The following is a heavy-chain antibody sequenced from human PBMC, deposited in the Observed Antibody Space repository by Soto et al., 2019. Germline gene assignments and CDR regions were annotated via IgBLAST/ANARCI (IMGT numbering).Heavy chain of an antibody. CDR1: GFTFSSYA. CDR2: ISYDGSNK. J-gene: IGHJ4*02. V-gene: IGHV3-30-3*01. Sequence: QVQLVESGGGVVQPGRSLRLSCAASGFTFSSYAMHWVRQAPGKGLEWVAVISYDGSNKYYADSVKGRFTISRDNSKNTLYLQMNSLRAEDTAVYYCARGLNREDFDYWGQGTLVTVSS. CDR3: ARGLNREDFDY.